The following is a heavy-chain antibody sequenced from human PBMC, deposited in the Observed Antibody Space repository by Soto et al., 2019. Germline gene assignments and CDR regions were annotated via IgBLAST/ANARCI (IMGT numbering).Heavy chain of an antibody. V-gene: IGHV4-34*01. J-gene: IGHJ4*02. CDR3: ARGAAAGKEYFDY. CDR2: INHSGST. D-gene: IGHD6-13*01. CDR1: GGSFSGYY. Sequence: SETLSLTCAVYGGSFSGYYWSWIRQPPGKGLEWIGEINHSGSTNYNPSLKSRVTISVDTSKNQFSLKLSSVTAADTAVYYCARGAAAGKEYFDYWGQGTLVTVSS.